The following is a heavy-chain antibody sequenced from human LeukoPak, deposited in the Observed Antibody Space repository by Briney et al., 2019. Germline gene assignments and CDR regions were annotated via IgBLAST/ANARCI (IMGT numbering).Heavy chain of an antibody. Sequence: GGSLRLSCAASGFTFSSYAMHWVRQAPGKGLEWVAVISYDGSNKYYADSVKGRFTISRDNSKNTLYLQMNSLRAEDTAVYYCARDGVAAAGTVIDYWGQGTLVTVPS. D-gene: IGHD6-13*01. CDR2: ISYDGSNK. CDR1: GFTFSSYA. J-gene: IGHJ4*02. CDR3: ARDGVAAAGTVIDY. V-gene: IGHV3-30*04.